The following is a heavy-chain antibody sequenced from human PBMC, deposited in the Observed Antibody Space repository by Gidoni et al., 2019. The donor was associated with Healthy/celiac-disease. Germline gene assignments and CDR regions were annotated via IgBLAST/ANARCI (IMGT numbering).Heavy chain of an antibody. CDR2: ISYDGSNK. CDR3: ARGEGSGWYPDSN. Sequence: QVQLVESGGGVVQPGRSLTLSCAASGFTLISYGMHWVRQAPGKGRELVAVISYDGSNKYYADSVKGRFTISRDNSKNTLYLQMNSLRAEDTAVYYCARGEGSGWYPDSNWGQGTLVTVSS. J-gene: IGHJ4*02. D-gene: IGHD6-19*01. CDR1: GFTLISYG. V-gene: IGHV3-30*03.